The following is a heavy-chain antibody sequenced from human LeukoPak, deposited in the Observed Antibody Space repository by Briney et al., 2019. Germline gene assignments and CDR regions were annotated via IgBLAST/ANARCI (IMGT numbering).Heavy chain of an antibody. CDR2: ISGSGGST. CDR3: AKGPYSSGWPSSFHYHGMDV. J-gene: IGHJ6*02. D-gene: IGHD6-19*01. V-gene: IGHV3-23*01. Sequence: GGSLRLSCAASGFTFSSYAMSWVRQAPGKGLEWVSAISGSGGSTYYADSVKGRFTISRDNSKNTLYLQMSSLRADDTAVYYCAKGPYSSGWPSSFHYHGMDVWGQGTTVTVSS. CDR1: GFTFSSYA.